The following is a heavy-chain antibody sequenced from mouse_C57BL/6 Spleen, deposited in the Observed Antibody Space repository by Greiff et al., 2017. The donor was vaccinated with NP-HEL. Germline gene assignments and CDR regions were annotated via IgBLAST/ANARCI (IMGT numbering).Heavy chain of an antibody. J-gene: IGHJ1*03. CDR3: TAGSSYVGYFDV. V-gene: IGHV6-3*01. CDR2: IRLKSDNYAT. Sequence: EVKLMESGGGLVQPGGSMKLSCVASGFTFSNYWMNWVRQSPEKGLEWVAQIRLKSDNYATHYAESVKGRFTISRDDSKSSVYLQMNNLRAEDTGIYYCTAGSSYVGYFDVWGTGTTVTVSS. D-gene: IGHD1-1*01. CDR1: GFTFSNYW.